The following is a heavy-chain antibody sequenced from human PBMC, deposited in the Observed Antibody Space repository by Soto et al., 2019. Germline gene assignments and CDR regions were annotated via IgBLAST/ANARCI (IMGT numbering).Heavy chain of an antibody. D-gene: IGHD6-19*01. CDR2: IIPLFGTE. CDR3: ATRVAVAGKFDY. J-gene: IGHJ4*02. CDR1: GGTLSTFA. Sequence: QVQLVQSGAEMKKPGSSVKVSCKASGGTLSTFAISWVRQAPGQGLEWMGEIIPLFGTEKFAQKFQGRVTITADKSTTTAHIELSNLRSDDTAVYYCATRVAVAGKFDYWGQGTLITVSS. V-gene: IGHV1-69*06.